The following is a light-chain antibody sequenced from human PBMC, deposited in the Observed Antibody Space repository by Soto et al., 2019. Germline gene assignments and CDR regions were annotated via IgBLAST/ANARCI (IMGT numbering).Light chain of an antibody. CDR1: QNINTW. J-gene: IGKJ2*01. V-gene: IGKV1-5*03. CDR3: QQCSSYYT. Sequence: DIPMTQSPSTLSASVGDRVTFTCRASQNINTWLAWYQQRPGKAPKLLIYKASTLKSGVPSRFSGSGSGTEFTLTISSLQPDDFATYYCQQCSSYYTFGQGTKLEIK. CDR2: KAS.